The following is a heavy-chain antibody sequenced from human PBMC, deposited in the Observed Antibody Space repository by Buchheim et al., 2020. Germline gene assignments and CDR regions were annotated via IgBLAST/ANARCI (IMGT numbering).Heavy chain of an antibody. CDR2: IKSKTDGGTT. J-gene: IGHJ6*02. V-gene: IGHV3-15*01. CDR1: GFTFSNAW. CDR3: TTGDYYGSGSDYYYGMDV. D-gene: IGHD3-10*01. Sequence: EVQLVESGGGLVKPGGSLRLSCAASGFTFSNAWMSWVRQAPGKGLEWVGRIKSKTDGGTTDYAAPVKGRFTISRDDSKNKLYLQMNSLKTEDTAVYYCTTGDYYGSGSDYYYGMDVWGQGTT.